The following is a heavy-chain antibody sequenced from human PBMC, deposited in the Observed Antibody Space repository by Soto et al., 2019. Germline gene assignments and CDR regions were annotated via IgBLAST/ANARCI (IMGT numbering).Heavy chain of an antibody. J-gene: IGHJ4*02. CDR3: ARVRYDSSGYYWGVFDY. Sequence: QVQLVQSGAEVKKPGASVKVSCKASGYTFTSYGISWVRQAPGQGLEWMGWISAYNGNTNYAQKLQGRVTMTTDTFTSTAYMERRSLRSDDMAVYYCARVRYDSSGYYWGVFDYWGQGTLVTVSS. CDR1: GYTFTSYG. CDR2: ISAYNGNT. V-gene: IGHV1-18*03. D-gene: IGHD3-22*01.